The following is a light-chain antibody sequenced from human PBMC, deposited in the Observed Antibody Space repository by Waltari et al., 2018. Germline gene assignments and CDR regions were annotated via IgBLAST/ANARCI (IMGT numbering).Light chain of an antibody. CDR3: AAWDDSLSGSYV. CDR2: RNN. V-gene: IGLV1-47*01. J-gene: IGLJ1*01. Sequence: QSVLTQPPSASGTPGQRVTIPGSGCTSNIGRNKVYWDQQLPGTAPKLLIYRNNQRPSGVPDRFSGSKSGTSASLAISGLRSEDEADYYCAAWDDSLSGSYVFGTGTKVTVL. CDR1: TSNIGRNK.